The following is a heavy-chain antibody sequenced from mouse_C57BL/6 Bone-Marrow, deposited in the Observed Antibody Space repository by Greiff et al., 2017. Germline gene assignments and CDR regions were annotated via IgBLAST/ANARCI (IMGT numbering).Heavy chain of an antibody. D-gene: IGHD2-3*01. V-gene: IGHV10-3*01. CDR2: IRSKSSNYAT. CDR3: VRCYDGYSLWYFDV. J-gene: IGHJ1*03. CDR1: GFTFNTYA. Sequence: DVKLVESGGGLVQPKGSLKLSCAASGFTFNTYAMHWVRQAPGKGLEWVARIRSKSSNYATYYADSVKDRFTSSRDDSQSMLYLQMNNLKTEDTAMYYCVRCYDGYSLWYFDVWGTGTTVTVSS.